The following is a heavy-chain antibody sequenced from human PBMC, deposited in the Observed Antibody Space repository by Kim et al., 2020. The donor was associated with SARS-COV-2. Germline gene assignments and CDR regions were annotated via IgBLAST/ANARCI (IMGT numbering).Heavy chain of an antibody. Sequence: GGSLRLSCAASGFTFSSYGMHWVRQAPGKGLEWVAVISYDGSNKYYADSVKGRFTISRDNSKNTLYLQMNSLRAEDTAVYYCARIFAYDSSGYYSNFGDYWDQGTLVTVSS. CDR3: ARIFAYDSSGYYSNFGDY. V-gene: IGHV3-33*05. J-gene: IGHJ4*02. D-gene: IGHD3-22*01. CDR1: GFTFSSYG. CDR2: ISYDGSNK.